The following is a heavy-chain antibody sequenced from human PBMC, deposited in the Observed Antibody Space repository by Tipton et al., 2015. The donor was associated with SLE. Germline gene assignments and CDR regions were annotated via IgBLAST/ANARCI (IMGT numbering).Heavy chain of an antibody. CDR2: INHSGST. V-gene: IGHV4-34*01. CDR3: VRLRSKVLIDY. J-gene: IGHJ4*02. CDR1: GESFSGYY. Sequence: TLSLTCAVYGESFSGYYWSWIRQPPGKGLEWIGEINHSGSTNYNPSLKSRVTISVDTSKNQFSLEVRSGTAADTAVYYCVRLRSKVLIDYWGQGNLVTVSS.